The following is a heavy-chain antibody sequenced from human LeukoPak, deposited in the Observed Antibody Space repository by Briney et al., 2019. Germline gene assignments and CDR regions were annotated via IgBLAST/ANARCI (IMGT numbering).Heavy chain of an antibody. J-gene: IGHJ4*02. V-gene: IGHV4-34*01. CDR2: INHSGST. Sequence: SETLSLTCTVSGGSISSYYWSWIRQPPGKGLEWIGEINHSGSTNYNPSLTSRVTISVDTSKNQFSLKLSSVTAADTAVYYCATVAGHMVRGVIPFDYWGQGTLVTVSS. CDR1: GGSISSYY. D-gene: IGHD3-10*01. CDR3: ATVAGHMVRGVIPFDY.